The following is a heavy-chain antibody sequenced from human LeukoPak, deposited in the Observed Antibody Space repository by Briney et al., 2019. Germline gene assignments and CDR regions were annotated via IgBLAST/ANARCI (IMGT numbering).Heavy chain of an antibody. CDR2: ISAYNGNT. V-gene: IGHV1-18*01. J-gene: IGHJ4*02. Sequence: ASVKVSCKASGGTFSSYAISWVRQAPGQGLEWMGWISAYNGNTNYAQKLQGRVTMTTDTSTSTAYMELRSLRSDDTAVYYCARDEPYYYDSSGYYPNDYWGQGTLVTVSS. CDR1: GGTFSSYA. D-gene: IGHD3-22*01. CDR3: ARDEPYYYDSSGYYPNDY.